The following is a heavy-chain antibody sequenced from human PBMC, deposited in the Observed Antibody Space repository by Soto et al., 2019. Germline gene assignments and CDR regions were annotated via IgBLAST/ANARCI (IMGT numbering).Heavy chain of an antibody. V-gene: IGHV1-3*01. Sequence: QVQLVQSGAEVKKPGASVTVSCKASGYNFMTYGLQWVRQAPGQGLEWVGWINPGSGDTKYSDTFQGRVAITRDTSASTVYMELSSLRSEDTAVYFCARIRLLWCAEPAYWGQGTVVTVSS. J-gene: IGHJ4*02. CDR1: GYNFMTYG. CDR3: ARIRLLWCAEPAY. CDR2: INPGSGDT. D-gene: IGHD3-10*01.